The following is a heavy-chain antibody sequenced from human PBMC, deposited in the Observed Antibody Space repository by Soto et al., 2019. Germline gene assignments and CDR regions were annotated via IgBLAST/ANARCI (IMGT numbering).Heavy chain of an antibody. J-gene: IGHJ4*02. V-gene: IGHV3-13*01. CDR1: GFTFSGFD. Sequence: EVQLVESGGNLVQPGGSLRLSCEASGFTFSGFDMHWVRQPTGKGLEWVSTIGTAGDTYYAVSVKGRFTISRDNAKNSLSLQMNSLRAGDTAVYFWARGQEVGAHFFDSWGQGTQVTVSS. CDR3: ARGQEVGAHFFDS. CDR2: IGTAGDT. D-gene: IGHD2-15*01.